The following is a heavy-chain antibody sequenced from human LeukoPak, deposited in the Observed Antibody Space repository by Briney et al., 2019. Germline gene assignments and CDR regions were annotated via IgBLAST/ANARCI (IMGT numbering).Heavy chain of an antibody. J-gene: IGHJ4*02. CDR1: GFTFSGFG. CDR3: AKVAKYYYGPETYYFFEQ. CDR2: IHTDQTIQ. V-gene: IGHV3-30*02. Sequence: GGSLRLSCAASGFTFSGFGMHWVRQAPGKGLEWVAYIHTDQTIQYYADSVKGRFTVSRDYAKNSLYLQMNSLRVEDTAVYYCAKVAKYYYGPETYYFFEQWGQGTPVTASS. D-gene: IGHD3-10*01.